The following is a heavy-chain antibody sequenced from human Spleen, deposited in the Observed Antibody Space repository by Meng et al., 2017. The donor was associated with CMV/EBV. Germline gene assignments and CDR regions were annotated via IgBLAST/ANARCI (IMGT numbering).Heavy chain of an antibody. Sequence: ASVKVSCKASGYVFTSYFLHWVRQAPGQGLEWMGYINPRGGSTSYAQKFQVRVTMTTDTSTRTVYMELTSLRSEDTAVYFCARDASRAVPTTTKYYLSYSGMDVWGQGTKVTVSS. CDR2: INPRGGST. J-gene: IGHJ6*02. CDR1: GYVFTSYF. D-gene: IGHD2-2*01. CDR3: ARDASRAVPTTTKYYLSYSGMDV. V-gene: IGHV1-46*01.